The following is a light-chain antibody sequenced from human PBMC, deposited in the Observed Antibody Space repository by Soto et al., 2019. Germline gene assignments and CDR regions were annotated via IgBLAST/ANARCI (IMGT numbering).Light chain of an antibody. CDR2: DAS. CDR1: QNINNY. CDR3: QQHENLPT. J-gene: IGKJ5*01. V-gene: IGKV1-33*01. Sequence: DIQITQSPASLSSSLLGIVTITCQASQNINNYLNWYQQKPGRAPKLLIYDASNLEAGVPSRFRGSGSGTDFTFTISRLQTEDIATYYCQQHENLPTFGQGTRLEIK.